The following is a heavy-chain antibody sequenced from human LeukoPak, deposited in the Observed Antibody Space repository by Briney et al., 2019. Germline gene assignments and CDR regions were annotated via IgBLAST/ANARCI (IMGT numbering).Heavy chain of an antibody. J-gene: IGHJ4*02. CDR3: ARDGVVPAAIDPYYFDY. CDR1: GYTFTGYY. D-gene: IGHD2-2*02. CDR2: INPNSGGT. V-gene: IGHV1-2*06. Sequence: ASVKVSCKASGYTFTGYYMHWVRQAPGQGLEWMGRINPNSGGTNYAQKFQGRVTMTRDTSISTAYMELSRLRSDDTAVYYCARDGVVPAAIDPYYFDYWGQGTLVTVSS.